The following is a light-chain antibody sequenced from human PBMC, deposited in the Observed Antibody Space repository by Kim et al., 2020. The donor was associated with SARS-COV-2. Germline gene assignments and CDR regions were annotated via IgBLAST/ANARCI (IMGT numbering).Light chain of an antibody. Sequence: DIQMTQSPSSLSASVGDRVTITCRASQSISSYLNWYQQKPGKAPKLLIYAASSLQSGVPSRFSGSGSGTDFTLTISRLQPEDFATYYCQQNNNTPPTFGQGTKVDIK. CDR2: AAS. V-gene: IGKV1-39*01. J-gene: IGKJ1*01. CDR3: QQNNNTPPT. CDR1: QSISSY.